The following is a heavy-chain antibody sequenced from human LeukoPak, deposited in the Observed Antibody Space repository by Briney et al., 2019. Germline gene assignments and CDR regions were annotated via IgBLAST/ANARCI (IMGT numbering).Heavy chain of an antibody. D-gene: IGHD6-13*01. CDR1: GYTFTGYY. J-gene: IGHJ4*02. CDR3: ARVLAEPKYYFDY. CDR2: INPNSGGT. Sequence: ASVKVSCKASGYTFTGYYMHWVRQAPGQGLEWMGWINPNSGGTNYAQKFQGRVTMTRDTSISTAYMELSRLRSDDTAVYYCARVLAEPKYYFDYWGQGTLVTVSS. V-gene: IGHV1-2*02.